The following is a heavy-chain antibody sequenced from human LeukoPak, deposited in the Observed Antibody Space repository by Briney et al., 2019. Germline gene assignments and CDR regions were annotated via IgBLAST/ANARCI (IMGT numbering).Heavy chain of an antibody. CDR2: IYTSGST. D-gene: IGHD2-15*01. CDR3: ARDGGSPAYFQH. Sequence: ETLSLTCPVSRGSISSYYWRWIRQPAGKGLEWIGRIYTSGSTNYNPSLKSRVTVSVGTSKNQLALKLSSVTAADTAVYYCARDGGSPAYFQHWGQGTLVTVSS. J-gene: IGHJ1*01. CDR1: RGSISSYY. V-gene: IGHV4-4*07.